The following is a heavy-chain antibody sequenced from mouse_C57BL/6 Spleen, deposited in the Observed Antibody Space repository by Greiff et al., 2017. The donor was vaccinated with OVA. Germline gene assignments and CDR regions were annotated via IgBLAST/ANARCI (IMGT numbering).Heavy chain of an antibody. J-gene: IGHJ4*01. CDR1: GYSFTGHY. Sequence: EVQLQQSGPELVKPGASVKISCKASGYSFTGHYMNWVKQSPEKSLEWIGEINPSTGGTTYNQKFKAKATLTVDKSSSTAYMQLKSLTSEDSAVYYCARVDYDGGYYAMDYWGQGTSVTVSS. D-gene: IGHD2-4*01. CDR2: INPSTGGT. CDR3: ARVDYDGGYYAMDY. V-gene: IGHV1-42*01.